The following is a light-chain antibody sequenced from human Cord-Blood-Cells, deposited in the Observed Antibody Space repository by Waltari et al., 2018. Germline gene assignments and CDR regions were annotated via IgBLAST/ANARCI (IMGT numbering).Light chain of an antibody. CDR1: SSDVGSYNL. Sequence: QSALPHPASVPGSPGQSITIPCTGTSSDVGSYNLFSWYQQHPGKAPKLMIYEGSKRPSGVSNRFSGSKSGNTASLTISGLQAEDEADYYCCSYAGSSTYVFGTGTKVTVL. CDR2: EGS. J-gene: IGLJ1*01. CDR3: CSYAGSSTYV. V-gene: IGLV2-23*01.